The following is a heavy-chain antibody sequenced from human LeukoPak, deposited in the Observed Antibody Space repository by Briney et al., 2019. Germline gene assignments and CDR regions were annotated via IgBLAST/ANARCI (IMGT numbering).Heavy chain of an antibody. V-gene: IGHV3-21*01. CDR1: GFSFSSYS. CDR2: ISSDSSYI. D-gene: IGHD3-3*01. J-gene: IGHJ4*02. Sequence: GRSLRLSCAASGFSFSSYSLNWVRQAPGKGLEWVSSISSDSSYIYYADSVKGRFTISRDNAKNSLYLQMNSLRAEDTAVYYCARDPYATIFGMVICYFDYWGLGTLVTVSS. CDR3: ARDPYATIFGMVICYFDY.